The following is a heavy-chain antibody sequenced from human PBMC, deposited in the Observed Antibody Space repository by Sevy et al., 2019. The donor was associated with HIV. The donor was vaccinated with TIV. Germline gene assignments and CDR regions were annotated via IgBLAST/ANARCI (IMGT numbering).Heavy chain of an antibody. CDR2: IYPGDSDI. Sequence: GESLKISCKGSGYRFISYWIGWVRQMPGKGLEWMGIIYPGDSDIRYSPSFQGQFTISADKSISTAYLRWRSLQASDTAMYFCARRGFDSSGYPQYYFDYWGQGTLVTVS. CDR3: ARRGFDSSGYPQYYFDY. D-gene: IGHD3-22*01. V-gene: IGHV5-51*01. CDR1: GYRFISYW. J-gene: IGHJ4*02.